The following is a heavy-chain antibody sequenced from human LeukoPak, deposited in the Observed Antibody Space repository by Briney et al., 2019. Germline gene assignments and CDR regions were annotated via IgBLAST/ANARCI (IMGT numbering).Heavy chain of an antibody. CDR3: ERGTVRLLDY. CDR2: IYYSGSA. V-gene: IGHV4-31*03. CDR1: RGSISSGGHY. Sequence: SETLSLSCTVSRGSISSGGHYWSWIPQHPAKGLEWIGYIYYSGSAYYNPSLESRVTISIDTSNNQFSLKLTSVTAADTAVYFCERGTVRLLDYWCRGTLVVVSS. D-gene: IGHD3-22*01. J-gene: IGHJ4*02.